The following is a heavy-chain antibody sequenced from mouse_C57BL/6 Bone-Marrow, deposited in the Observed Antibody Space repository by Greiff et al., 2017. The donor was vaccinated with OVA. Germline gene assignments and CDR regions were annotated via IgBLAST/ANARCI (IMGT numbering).Heavy chain of an antibody. Sequence: ESGPGLVKPSQSLSLTCSVTGYSITSGYYWNWIRQFPGNKLEWMGYISYDGSNNYNPSLKNRISITRDTSKNQFFLKLNSVTTEDTATYYCARDYYGSSYEAMDYWGQGTSVTVSS. CDR1: GYSITSGYY. CDR2: ISYDGSN. D-gene: IGHD1-1*01. V-gene: IGHV3-6*01. J-gene: IGHJ4*01. CDR3: ARDYYGSSYEAMDY.